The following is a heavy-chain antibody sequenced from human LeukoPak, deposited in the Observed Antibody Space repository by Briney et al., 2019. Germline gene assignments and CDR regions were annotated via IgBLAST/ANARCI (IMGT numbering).Heavy chain of an antibody. J-gene: IGHJ6*03. CDR2: INHSGST. CDR1: GGSFSGYY. CDR3: ARAGITILYYYYMDV. D-gene: IGHD3-3*01. Sequence: SETLSLTCAVYGGSFSGYYWSWIRQPPGKGLEWIGEINHSGSTNYNPSLKSRVTISVDTSKNQFSLKLSSVTAADTAVYYCARAGITILYYYYMDVWGKGTTVTVSS. V-gene: IGHV4-34*01.